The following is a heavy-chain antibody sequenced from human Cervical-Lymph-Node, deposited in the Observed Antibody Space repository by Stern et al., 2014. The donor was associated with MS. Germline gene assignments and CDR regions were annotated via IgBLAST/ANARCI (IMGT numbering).Heavy chain of an antibody. V-gene: IGHV3-30*18. CDR3: VKDAILVWFGDPPGDF. CDR1: GFIFTNHG. D-gene: IGHD3-10*01. CDR2: ISYDGGEA. Sequence: VQLVQSGGGVVQPGRSLRVSCVASGFIFTNHGFSWVRQAPGKGLEWVALISYDGGEAKYADSVKGRFFVSRDNSNNTLYLEMNSLKTDDTAMYFCVKDAILVWFGDPPGDFWGQGTLVTVSS. J-gene: IGHJ4*02.